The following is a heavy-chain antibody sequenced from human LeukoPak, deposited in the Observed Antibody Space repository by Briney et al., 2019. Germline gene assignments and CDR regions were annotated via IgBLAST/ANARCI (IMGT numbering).Heavy chain of an antibody. CDR1: GFSLSGDE. V-gene: IGHV3-48*03. CDR2: ISSSGSTI. D-gene: IGHD3-10*01. J-gene: IGHJ6*02. CDR3: ASLRRTDG. Sequence: RGSLRLSCADSGFSLSGDEISSGRQAPGKGLEWVSYISSSGSTIYYAESVKGRFTISRDNAKNSLYLQMNSLRAEDTAVYYCASLRRTDGRGQGTTVTVSS.